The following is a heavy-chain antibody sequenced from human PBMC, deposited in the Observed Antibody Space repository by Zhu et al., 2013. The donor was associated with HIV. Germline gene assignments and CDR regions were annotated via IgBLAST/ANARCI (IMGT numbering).Heavy chain of an antibody. J-gene: IGHJ4*02. CDR2: IIPIFGTA. V-gene: IGHV1-69*01. CDR3: ARGPPITYDSSGYSDY. Sequence: QVQLVQSGAEVKKPGASVKVSCKASGYTFTGYYMHWVRQAPGQGLEWMGGIIPIFGTANYAQKFQGRVTITADESTSTAYMELSSLRSEDTAVYYCARGPPITYDSSGYSDYWGQGTLVTVSS. D-gene: IGHD3-22*01. CDR1: GYTFTGYY.